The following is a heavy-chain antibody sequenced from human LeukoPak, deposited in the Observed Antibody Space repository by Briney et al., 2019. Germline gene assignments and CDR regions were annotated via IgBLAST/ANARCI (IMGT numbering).Heavy chain of an antibody. V-gene: IGHV1-2*02. CDR3: ARSLTGTLGY. CDR1: GYTFSAFY. D-gene: IGHD1-20*01. Sequence: ASVRVSCKPSGYTFSAFYIHWVRQAPGQGLEWMGWITPYNGGTNYAQKFQGRVTMTRDTSISTAYMELSRLSSDDTAVYFCARSLTGTLGYWGQGSLVTVSS. J-gene: IGHJ4*02. CDR2: ITPYNGGT.